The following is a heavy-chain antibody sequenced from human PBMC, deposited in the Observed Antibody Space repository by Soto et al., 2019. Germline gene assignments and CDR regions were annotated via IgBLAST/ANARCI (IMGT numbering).Heavy chain of an antibody. D-gene: IGHD3-22*01. Sequence: GGSLRLSCAASGLAFSIYGMSWVRQAPGKGLEWVSTVSGSGGRSSYADSVEGRFTISRDNSKNTLYLQMNSLRAEDTAVYFCAKDTRQTYYYDTSGYSGPYYFDFWGQGTLVTVSS. V-gene: IGHV3-23*01. CDR1: GLAFSIYG. CDR2: VSGSGGRS. J-gene: IGHJ4*02. CDR3: AKDTRQTYYYDTSGYSGPYYFDF.